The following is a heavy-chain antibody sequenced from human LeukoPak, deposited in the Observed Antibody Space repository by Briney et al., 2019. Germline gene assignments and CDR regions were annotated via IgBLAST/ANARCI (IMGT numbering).Heavy chain of an antibody. CDR1: GYSFANYW. V-gene: IGHV5-51*01. Sequence: GESLKISCKGSGYSFANYWGAWVRQMPGEGLQWMGIIYPGDSDTRYSPSFQGQVTISADKSINTAYLQWSSLKASDSAIYYCATSYYSDSRGYYDFWGQGTLVTVSS. J-gene: IGHJ4*02. CDR2: IYPGDSDT. D-gene: IGHD3-22*01. CDR3: ATSYYSDSRGYYDF.